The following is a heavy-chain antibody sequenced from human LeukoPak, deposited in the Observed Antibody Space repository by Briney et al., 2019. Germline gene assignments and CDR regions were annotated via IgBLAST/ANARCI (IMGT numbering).Heavy chain of an antibody. CDR1: GGSFSGYY. CDR3: ARARRIMISGVVSPYLDY. CDR2: INHSGST. D-gene: IGHD3-3*01. Sequence: SETLSLTCAVYGGSFSGYYWSWIRQPPGKGLEWIGEINHSGSTNYNPSLKSRVTISVDTSKNQFSLKLSSVTAADTAVYYCARARRIMISGVVSPYLDYWGQGTLVTVSP. J-gene: IGHJ4*02. V-gene: IGHV4-34*01.